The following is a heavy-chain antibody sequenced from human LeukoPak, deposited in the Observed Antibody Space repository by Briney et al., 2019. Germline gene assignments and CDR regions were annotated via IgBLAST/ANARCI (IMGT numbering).Heavy chain of an antibody. J-gene: IGHJ4*02. Sequence: GGSLRLSCAASGFSVSSNYISWVRQAPGKGLEWVSVIYSGGSTKYADSVKARFTVSRDNSKNTVYLQMNSLRAEDTAVYYCARATLDNWGQGTLVTVSS. CDR1: GFSVSSNY. V-gene: IGHV3-53*01. CDR3: ARATLDN. CDR2: IYSGGST.